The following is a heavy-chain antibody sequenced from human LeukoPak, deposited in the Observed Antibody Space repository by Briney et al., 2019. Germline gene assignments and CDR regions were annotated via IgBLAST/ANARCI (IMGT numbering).Heavy chain of an antibody. D-gene: IGHD6-19*01. CDR2: IWYDGSNK. CDR3: AKCSRASAAVAGTGIGY. Sequence: GGSLRLSCAASGFTFSSYGMHWVRQAPGKGLEWVAVIWYDGSNKYYADSVKGRFTISRDNSKNTLYLQMNSLRAEDTAVYYCAKCSRASAAVAGTGIGYWGQGTLVTVSS. V-gene: IGHV3-33*06. CDR1: GFTFSSYG. J-gene: IGHJ4*02.